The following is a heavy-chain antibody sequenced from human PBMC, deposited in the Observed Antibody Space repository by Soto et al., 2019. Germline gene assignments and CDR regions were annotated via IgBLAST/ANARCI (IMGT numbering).Heavy chain of an antibody. J-gene: IGHJ2*01. D-gene: IGHD2-15*01. Sequence: QLQLQESGPGLVKPSETLSLTCTVSGGSISSNSYYWGWIRQPPGKGLEWMGSIYYSGSTYYNPSLKSRVTISEDTSKNQFSLKLSSVTAADTAVYYCARQVIVDGVTGYFDFWGRGTLVTVSS. CDR1: GGSISSNSYY. V-gene: IGHV4-39*01. CDR2: IYYSGST. CDR3: ARQVIVDGVTGYFDF.